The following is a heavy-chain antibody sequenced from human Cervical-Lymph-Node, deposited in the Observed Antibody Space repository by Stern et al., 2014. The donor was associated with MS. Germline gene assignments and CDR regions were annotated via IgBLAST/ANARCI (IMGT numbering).Heavy chain of an antibody. CDR3: AKHACTGAACPFDL. Sequence: QLVESGPGLVKPSETLSLTCAVSGDSISSYTHYWAWIRQPPGKGLEWIGSVYYSGATYYKPSLKSPVTISVDTSKNHFSLGLNSVTAADTAVYYCAKHACTGAACPFDLWGQGTLVTVSS. J-gene: IGHJ4*02. CDR2: VYYSGAT. CDR1: GDSISSYTHY. V-gene: IGHV4-39*01. D-gene: IGHD2-8*02.